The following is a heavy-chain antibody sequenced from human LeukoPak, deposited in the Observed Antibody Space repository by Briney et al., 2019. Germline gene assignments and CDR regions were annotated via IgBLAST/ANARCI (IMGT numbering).Heavy chain of an antibody. D-gene: IGHD2-2*01. CDR2: ITSSSTHT. Sequence: GGSLRLSCAASGFTCSNYGMHWVRQAPGKGLEWVSSITSSSTHTYYADSVKGRFTISRDNAKNSVYLQINSLRDEDTAVYYCASIDCSSSSCLDWGQGTLVTVSS. V-gene: IGHV3-21*06. CDR1: GFTCSNYG. J-gene: IGHJ4*02. CDR3: ASIDCSSSSCLD.